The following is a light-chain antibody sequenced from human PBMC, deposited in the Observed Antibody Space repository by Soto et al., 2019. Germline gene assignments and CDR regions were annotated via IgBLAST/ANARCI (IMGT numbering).Light chain of an antibody. J-gene: IGLJ1*01. Sequence: QSALTQPASVSGSPGQSITISCTGTSSDVGGYNYVSWYQQHPGKAPKLMICEVSNRPSGVSNRFSGSKSGNTASLTISGLQAEDEADYYCSSYTSSSTPHVFGTGTKVTVL. CDR2: EVS. V-gene: IGLV2-14*01. CDR1: SSDVGGYNY. CDR3: SSYTSSSTPHV.